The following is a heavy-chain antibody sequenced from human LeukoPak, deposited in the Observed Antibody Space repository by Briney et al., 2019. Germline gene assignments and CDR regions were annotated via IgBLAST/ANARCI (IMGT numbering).Heavy chain of an antibody. CDR2: IYYSGST. V-gene: IGHV4-31*03. Sequence: SETLSLTCTVSGDSISSDAFYWSWVRQHPGKGLEWIGYIYYSGSTSYNPSLKSRPTISVDTSKNQFSLKLRSVTAADTAVYYCAGEEDSNSWLDFDSWGQGTLVTVSS. CDR1: GDSISSDAFY. CDR3: AGEEDSNSWLDFDS. D-gene: IGHD6-13*01. J-gene: IGHJ4*02.